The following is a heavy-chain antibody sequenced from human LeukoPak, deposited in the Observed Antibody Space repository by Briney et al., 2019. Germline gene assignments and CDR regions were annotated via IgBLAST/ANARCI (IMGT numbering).Heavy chain of an antibody. J-gene: IGHJ6*02. Sequence: GGSLRLSCAASGFTFSSYAMSWVRQAPGKGLEWVSSISSSSSYIYYADSVKGRFTISRDNAKNSLYLQMNSLRAEDTAVYYCAREADCSSTSCYAPYYYYGMDVWGQGTTVTVSS. CDR2: ISSSSSYI. V-gene: IGHV3-21*01. CDR1: GFTFSSYA. D-gene: IGHD2-2*01. CDR3: AREADCSSTSCYAPYYYYGMDV.